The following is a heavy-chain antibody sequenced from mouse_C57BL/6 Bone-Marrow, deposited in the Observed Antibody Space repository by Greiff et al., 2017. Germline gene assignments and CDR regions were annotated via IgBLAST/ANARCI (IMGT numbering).Heavy chain of an antibody. D-gene: IGHD1-1*01. CDR2: IYPGSGST. CDR3: AREEITTVVEGFAY. J-gene: IGHJ3*01. Sequence: QVQLQQPGAELVKPGASVKMSCKASGYTFTSYWITWVKQRPGQGLEWIGDIYPGSGSTNYNEKFKSKATLTVDTSSSTAYMQLSSLTSEDSAVYYCAREEITTVVEGFAYWGQGTLVTVSA. CDR1: GYTFTSYW. V-gene: IGHV1-55*01.